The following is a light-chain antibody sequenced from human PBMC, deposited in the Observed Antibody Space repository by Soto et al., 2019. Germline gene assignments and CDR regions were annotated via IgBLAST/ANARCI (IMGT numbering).Light chain of an antibody. Sequence: EIVMTQSPVTLSVSPGERATLSCRASQSININLAWYQQKPGQAPRLLIYAASSRATGIPARFSGSGSGTEFTLTISHLQSEDFAVYYCQQYTNWPWTFGQGTKVDIK. CDR1: QSININ. CDR3: QQYTNWPWT. V-gene: IGKV3-15*01. CDR2: AAS. J-gene: IGKJ1*01.